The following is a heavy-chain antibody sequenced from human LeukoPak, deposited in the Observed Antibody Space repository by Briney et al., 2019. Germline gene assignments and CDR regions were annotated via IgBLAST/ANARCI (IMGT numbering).Heavy chain of an antibody. CDR1: GFTISSNY. Sequence: GGSLRLSCAASGFTISSNYMNWVRQAPGKGLDWVSVISDGGSTYYSDSVRGRCTISRDNSKNTLFLQMNSLRVEDTAVYYCARDGYSGYDYFDYWGQGTLVTVSS. CDR3: ARDGYSGYDYFDY. D-gene: IGHD5-12*01. CDR2: ISDGGST. J-gene: IGHJ4*02. V-gene: IGHV3-53*01.